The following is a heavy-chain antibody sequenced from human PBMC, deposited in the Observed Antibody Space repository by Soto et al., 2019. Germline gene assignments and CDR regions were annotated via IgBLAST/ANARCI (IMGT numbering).Heavy chain of an antibody. V-gene: IGHV3-23*01. J-gene: IGHJ4*02. CDR3: AKSYYFDH. CDR1: GFTFSAYA. Sequence: GGSLGLSCAASGFTFSAYAMSWVRQAPGKGLEWVSSINVDDSTYYADSVKGRFTISRDNSKSTVFLELSSLRVEDTATFYCAKSYYFDHWGQGTQVTVSS. CDR2: INVDDST.